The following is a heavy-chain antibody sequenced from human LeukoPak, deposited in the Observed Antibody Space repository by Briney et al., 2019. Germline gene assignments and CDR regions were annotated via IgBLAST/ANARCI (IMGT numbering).Heavy chain of an antibody. CDR3: ARDEVHGGNSD. CDR1: GFTFSRYT. Sequence: GGSLRLSCAASGFTFSRYTMNWVRQAPGKGLKWVSSITGSSRYIYYADSVKGRFTIPRDNAKNSLYLQMNSLRVEDTGAYYCARDEVHGGNSDWGQGTLATVSS. CDR2: ITGSSRYI. J-gene: IGHJ4*02. V-gene: IGHV3-21*01. D-gene: IGHD4-23*01.